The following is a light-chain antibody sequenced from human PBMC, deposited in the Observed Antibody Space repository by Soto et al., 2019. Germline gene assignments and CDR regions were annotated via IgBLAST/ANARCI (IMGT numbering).Light chain of an antibody. V-gene: IGLV1-51*01. J-gene: IGLJ2*01. CDR3: GTWDSSLSAVV. CDR1: RSNIGNNY. CDR2: DNN. Sequence: QSVLTQPNSVSAAPGQKVTISCSGSRSNIGNNYVSWYQQLPGTAPKLLIYDNNKRPSGIPDRFSGSKSGTSATLGITGLQTGDEADYYCGTWDSSLSAVVFGGGTKLTVL.